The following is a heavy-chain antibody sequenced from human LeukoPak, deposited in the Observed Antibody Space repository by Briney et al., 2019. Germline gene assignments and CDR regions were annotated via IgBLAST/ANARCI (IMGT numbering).Heavy chain of an antibody. Sequence: GGSLRLSCAVSGFTFGSYDMSWVRQAPGKGLEWVSGISGSGGSTYYADSVKGRFTISRDTSKNALYLQMNSLRVEDTAVYYCAKVGQNYDILTYYFDYWGQGTLVTVSS. D-gene: IGHD3-9*01. CDR3: AKVGQNYDILTYYFDY. CDR1: GFTFGSYD. CDR2: ISGSGGST. J-gene: IGHJ4*02. V-gene: IGHV3-23*01.